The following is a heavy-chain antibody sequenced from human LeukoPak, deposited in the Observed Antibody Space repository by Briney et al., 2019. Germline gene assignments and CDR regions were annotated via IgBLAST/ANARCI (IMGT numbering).Heavy chain of an antibody. CDR1: GGSISSYY. V-gene: IGHV4-4*07. CDR2: IYTSGST. J-gene: IGHJ6*03. CDR3: ARVFYYYYMDV. Sequence: SETLSLTCSVSGGSISSYYWSWIRQPAGKGLEWIGRIYTSGSTNYNASLKSRVTMSVDTSRNQFSLRLSSVTAADTAVYYCARVFYYYYMDVWGKGTTVTVSS.